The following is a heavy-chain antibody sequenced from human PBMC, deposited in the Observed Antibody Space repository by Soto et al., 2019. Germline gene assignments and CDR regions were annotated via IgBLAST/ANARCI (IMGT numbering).Heavy chain of an antibody. CDR1: GDSMSSSDYY. V-gene: IGHV4-39*01. J-gene: IGHJ4*02. Sequence: QLQLHESGPGLVKPSETLSLTCAVSGDSMSSSDYYWGWIRQPPGKGREGIGSIYYSGSTYYNPSPQSRVAISVDTSKNQFSLKLKSVTAADTAIYYCARRTVNIRTFYSGLKTHCFDYWGQGAPVTVSS. CDR3: ARRTVNIRTFYSGLKTHCFDY. D-gene: IGHD6-19*01. CDR2: IYYSGST.